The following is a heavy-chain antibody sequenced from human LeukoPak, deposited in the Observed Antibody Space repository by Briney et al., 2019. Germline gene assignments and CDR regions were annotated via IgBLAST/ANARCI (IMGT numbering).Heavy chain of an antibody. CDR1: GGTFSSYA. D-gene: IGHD3-22*01. V-gene: IGHV1-69*01. CDR3: ARGGGTEWLLVPFEY. J-gene: IGHJ4*02. CDR2: IIPIFGTA. Sequence: GASVKVSCKASGGTFSSYAISWVRQAPGQGLEWMGGIIPIFGTANYAQKFQGRVTITADESTSTAYMELSSLRSEDTAVYYCARGGGTEWLLVPFEYWGQGTLVTVSS.